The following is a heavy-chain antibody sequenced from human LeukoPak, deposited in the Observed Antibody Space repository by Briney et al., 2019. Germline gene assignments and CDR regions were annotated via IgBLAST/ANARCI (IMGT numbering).Heavy chain of an antibody. CDR3: ARWGASGLALIYYYGMDV. CDR1: GYTFSRYY. J-gene: IGHJ6*02. V-gene: IGHV1-46*01. D-gene: IGHD3/OR15-3a*01. CDR2: INPSGGST. Sequence: ASVKVSCKASGYTFSRYYMHWVRQAPGQGLEWMGIINPSGGSTSYAQKFQGRVTMTRDTSTRIVYMELSSLRSEDTAVYYCARWGASGLALIYYYGMDVWGQGTAVTVSS.